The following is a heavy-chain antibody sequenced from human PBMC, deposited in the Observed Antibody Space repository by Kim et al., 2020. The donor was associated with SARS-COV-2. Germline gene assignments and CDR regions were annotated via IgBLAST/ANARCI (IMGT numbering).Heavy chain of an antibody. CDR1: GGSISSSSYY. CDR2: IYYSGST. V-gene: IGHV4-39*02. Sequence: SETLSLTCTVSGGSISSSSYYWGWIRQPPGKGLEWIGSIYYSGSTYYNPSLKSRVTISVDTSKNQFSLKLSSVTAADTAVYYCARDSLIVVVPAAIYRWFDPWGQGTLVTVSS. J-gene: IGHJ5*02. CDR3: ARDSLIVVVPAAIYRWFDP. D-gene: IGHD2-2*02.